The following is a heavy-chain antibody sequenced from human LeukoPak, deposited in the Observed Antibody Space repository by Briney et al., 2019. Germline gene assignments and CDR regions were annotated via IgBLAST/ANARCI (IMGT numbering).Heavy chain of an antibody. D-gene: IGHD1-26*01. J-gene: IGHJ4*02. CDR1: GFTFSSYA. V-gene: IGHV3-23*01. Sequence: GGALRLSCAASGFTFSSYAMSWGRQAPGKGLEWVSAMRGGGGRTYYAASVTGSFTISRDNSKTTLYLQMNSLRAADTAVSHCEKDPFDSGSYASYFDYWGQGTLVTVSS. CDR3: EKDPFDSGSYASYFDY. CDR2: MRGGGGRT.